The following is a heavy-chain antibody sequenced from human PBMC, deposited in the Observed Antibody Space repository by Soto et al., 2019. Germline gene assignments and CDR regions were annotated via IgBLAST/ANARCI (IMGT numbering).Heavy chain of an antibody. CDR3: AVRTSGYQGSFDY. CDR2: IKSSSGGGTT. J-gene: IGHJ4*02. D-gene: IGHD5-12*01. Sequence: EVHQVESGGGLVEPGGSLRLSCAASGFAFTDAWTNWVRQAPGKGLEWVGRIKSSSGGGTTDYAAPVTGRFIISRDDSTNTLFLQMSSLRTEDTAVYYCAVRTSGYQGSFDYWGQGTLVTVSS. V-gene: IGHV3-15*07. CDR1: GFAFTDAW.